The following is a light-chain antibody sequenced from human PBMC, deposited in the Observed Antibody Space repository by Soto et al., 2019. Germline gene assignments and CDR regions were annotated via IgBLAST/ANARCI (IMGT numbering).Light chain of an antibody. CDR2: GAS. J-gene: IGKJ5*01. CDR1: QSVSSSY. V-gene: IGKV3D-15*01. Sequence: EIVMTQSPATLYVSPGESATLSCRASQSVSSSYLAWYQQKPGQAPRLLIYGASSRATGIPARFSGSGSGTEFTLTISSLQSEDFEIYYCQQYNNWPITFGQGTRLEIK. CDR3: QQYNNWPIT.